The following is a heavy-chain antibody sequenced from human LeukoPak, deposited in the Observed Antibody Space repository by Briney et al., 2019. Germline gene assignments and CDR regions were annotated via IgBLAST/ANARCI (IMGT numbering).Heavy chain of an antibody. V-gene: IGHV3-53*05. CDR1: GFTVSSKY. CDR2: IYSGGST. D-gene: IGHD4-17*01. Sequence: GGSLRLSCAASGFTVSSKYMSWVRQAPGKGLQWVSVIYSGGSTYYADSVKGRFTISRDNSKNTLCLQMNSLRAEDTAVYYCAKEIWPTVTTPGHTHFDYWGQGTLVTVSS. J-gene: IGHJ4*02. CDR3: AKEIWPTVTTPGHTHFDY.